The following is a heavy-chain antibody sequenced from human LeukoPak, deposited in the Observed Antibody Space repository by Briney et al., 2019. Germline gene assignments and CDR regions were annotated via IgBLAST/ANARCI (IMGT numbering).Heavy chain of an antibody. CDR1: GYTFTSYY. CDR3: ARDRDYDFWSGYYVHDAFDI. D-gene: IGHD3-3*01. V-gene: IGHV1-46*01. CDR2: INPSGGST. J-gene: IGHJ3*02. Sequence: GASVKVSCKASGYTFTSYYMHWVRQAPGQGLEWMGIINPSGGSTSYAQKFQGRVTMTRDMSTSTVYMELSSLRSEDTAVYYCARDRDYDFWSGYYVHDAFDIWGQGTMVTVSS.